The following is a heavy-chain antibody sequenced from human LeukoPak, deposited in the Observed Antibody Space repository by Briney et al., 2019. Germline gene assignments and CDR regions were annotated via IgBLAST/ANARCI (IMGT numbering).Heavy chain of an antibody. V-gene: IGHV4-59*01. Sequence: SSETLSLTYTVSGGSISSYYWSWIRLPPGKGLEWIGYLSKSGNTNYSPSLKSRVTIFGDTSKNQFFLKLSSVTAADTAVYYCARARYVNSFYAFDIWGQGTLVTVSS. CDR3: ARARYVNSFYAFDI. CDR1: GGSISSYY. CDR2: LSKSGNT. D-gene: IGHD3-9*01. J-gene: IGHJ3*02.